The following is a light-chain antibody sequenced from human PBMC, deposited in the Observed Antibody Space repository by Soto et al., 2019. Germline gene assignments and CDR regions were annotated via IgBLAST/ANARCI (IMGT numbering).Light chain of an antibody. Sequence: QSALTQPASVYGSPGQSITISCTGNSSDVGGYNYVSWYQQHPGKAPKLMIYEVSNRPSGVSNRFSGSKSGNTASLTISGLQAEDEADYYCSSYTSSSTRVFGGGTKVTVL. V-gene: IGLV2-14*01. CDR3: SSYTSSSTRV. J-gene: IGLJ3*02. CDR2: EVS. CDR1: SSDVGGYNY.